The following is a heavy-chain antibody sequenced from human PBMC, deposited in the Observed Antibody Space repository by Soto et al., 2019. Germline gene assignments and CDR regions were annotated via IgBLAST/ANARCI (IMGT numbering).Heavy chain of an antibody. Sequence: PGGSLRLSCAASGFTFSSYAMHWVRQAPGKGLEWVAVISYDGSNKYYADSVKGRFTISRDNSKNTLYLQMNSLRAEDTAVYYCARERDTEYYFDYWGQGTLVTVSS. D-gene: IGHD2-2*02. V-gene: IGHV3-30-3*01. J-gene: IGHJ4*02. CDR1: GFTFSSYA. CDR2: ISYDGSNK. CDR3: ARERDTEYYFDY.